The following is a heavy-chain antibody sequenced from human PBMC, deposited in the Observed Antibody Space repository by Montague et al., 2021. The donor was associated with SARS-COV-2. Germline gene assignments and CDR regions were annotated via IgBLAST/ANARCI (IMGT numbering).Heavy chain of an antibody. CDR1: GGSFSGYT. D-gene: IGHD3-22*01. Sequence: SETLSLTCAVYGGSFSGYTWNWTRKPQGKGRGWMGEINLSESTRTNPSLKIQSTISVDTSKTQFPLKLSSVTAADTDVDYCARSTKRVCTYDYASRGYASDYWGQGTLVTVSS. J-gene: IGHJ4*02. CDR3: ARSTKRVCTYDYASRGYASDY. CDR2: INLSEST. V-gene: IGHV4-34*04.